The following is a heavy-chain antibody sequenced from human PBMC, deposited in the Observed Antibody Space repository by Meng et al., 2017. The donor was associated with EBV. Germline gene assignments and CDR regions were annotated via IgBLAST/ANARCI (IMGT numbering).Heavy chain of an antibody. J-gene: IGHJ4*02. Sequence: VQLVNAGAEVKTPGASWKVSCKASGYAFTSYILHWVRQAPGQRLEWMGWINVGVGYTKYSQKFQGRVTISSDTSATTGYMELSSLRSEDTAVYYCVRGPPVGVPGPGDYWGQGTLVTVSS. CDR1: GYAFTSYI. CDR2: INVGVGYT. CDR3: VRGPPVGVPGPGDY. V-gene: IGHV1-3*01. D-gene: IGHD2-21*01.